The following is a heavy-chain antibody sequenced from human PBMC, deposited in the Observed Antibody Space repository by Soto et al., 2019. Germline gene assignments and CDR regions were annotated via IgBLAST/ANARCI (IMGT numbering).Heavy chain of an antibody. CDR1: GFTFSNYA. J-gene: IGHJ4*02. CDR2: ISGSSDHT. D-gene: IGHD6-19*01. CDR3: AKASYSSGWRYIFAF. V-gene: IGHV3-23*01. Sequence: GGSLRLSCAASGFTFSNYALSWVRQAPGKGLEWISAISGSSDHTFYADSVKGRFTISRDNSKSTLYLQVNSLRAEDTAVYYCAKASYSSGWRYIFAFSGQRTQVTVSS.